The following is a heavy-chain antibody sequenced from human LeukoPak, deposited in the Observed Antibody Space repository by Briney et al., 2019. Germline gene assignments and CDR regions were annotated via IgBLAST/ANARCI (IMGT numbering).Heavy chain of an antibody. J-gene: IGHJ6*02. D-gene: IGHD2-15*01. CDR3: ARDREDIVVVVAAVSGYYYGMDV. CDR2: IIPILGIA. CDR1: GGTFSSYA. V-gene: IGHV1-69*04. Sequence: SVKVSCKASGGTFSSYAISWVRQAPGQGLEWMGRIIPILGIANYAQKFQGRVTITADKSTSTAYMELSSLRSEDTAVYYCARDREDIVVVVAAVSGYYYGMDVWGQGTTVTVSS.